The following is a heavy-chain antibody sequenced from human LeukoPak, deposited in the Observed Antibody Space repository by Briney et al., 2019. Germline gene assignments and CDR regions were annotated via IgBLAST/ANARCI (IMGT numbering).Heavy chain of an antibody. CDR1: GFTFSSYW. CDR3: ANTNSDCSRGSCYHYFDY. J-gene: IGHJ4*02. V-gene: IGHV3-74*01. D-gene: IGHD2-15*01. Sequence: GGSLRLSCAASGFTFSSYWMHWVRQAPGKGLVWVSRINSDGSSTSHADSVKGRFTISRDNAKNALYLQMNSLRAEDTAVYYCANTNSDCSRGSCYHYFDYWGQGTLVTVSS. CDR2: INSDGSST.